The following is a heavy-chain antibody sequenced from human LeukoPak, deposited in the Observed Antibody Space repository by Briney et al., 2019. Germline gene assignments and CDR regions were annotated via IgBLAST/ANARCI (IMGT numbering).Heavy chain of an antibody. CDR1: GFTFSTYA. V-gene: IGHV3-23*01. D-gene: IGHD3-22*01. CDR3: AREPHNYYDSSGYYNYFDY. Sequence: RGSLRPSCAASGFTFSTYAMSWVRQAPGKGLEWVSGISGTGGSTYYADSVRGRFTISRDNSKNTLYLQMNSLTAEDTAVYYCAREPHNYYDSSGYYNYFDYWGQGTLVTVSS. J-gene: IGHJ4*02. CDR2: ISGTGGST.